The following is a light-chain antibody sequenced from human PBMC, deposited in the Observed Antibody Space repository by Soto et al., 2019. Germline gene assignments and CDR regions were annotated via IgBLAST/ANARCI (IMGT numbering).Light chain of an antibody. CDR2: GAS. CDR3: QQCGSSLWT. V-gene: IGKV3-20*01. Sequence: ENVLTQSPGTLSLSPGERATLSCRASQSVSRNSFAWYQQKPGQAPRLLIYGASSRATGIPDRFSGSGSGTDFTLTISRLEPEDFAVYYCQQCGSSLWTFGQGTKVDIK. J-gene: IGKJ1*01. CDR1: QSVSRNS.